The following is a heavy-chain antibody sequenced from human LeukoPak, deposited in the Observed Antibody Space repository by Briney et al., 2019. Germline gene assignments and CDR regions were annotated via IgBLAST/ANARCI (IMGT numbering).Heavy chain of an antibody. CDR1: GFTFSSYE. Sequence: GGSLRLSCAASGFTFSSYEMHWVRQAPGKGLEWVANIKQDGSEKYYVDSVKGRFTISRDNAKNSLYLQMNSLRAEDTAVYYCARDAPTHYSPSFDYWGQGTLVTVSS. CDR3: ARDAPTHYSPSFDY. J-gene: IGHJ4*02. V-gene: IGHV3-7*01. CDR2: IKQDGSEK. D-gene: IGHD5-18*01.